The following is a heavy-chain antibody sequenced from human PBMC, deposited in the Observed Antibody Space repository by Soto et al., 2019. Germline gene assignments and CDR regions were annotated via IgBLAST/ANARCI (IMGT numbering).Heavy chain of an antibody. V-gene: IGHV3-23*01. CDR1: GFTFSSYA. CDR3: AKDLSPITIIVVVITMGAIHI. CDR2: ISGSGGST. D-gene: IGHD3-22*01. Sequence: GGSLRLSCAASGFTFSSYAMSWVRQAPGKGLEWVSAISGSGGSTYYADSVKGRFTISRDNSKNTLYLQMNSLRAEDTAVYYCAKDLSPITIIVVVITMGAIHIWGQGTMGTVSS. J-gene: IGHJ3*02.